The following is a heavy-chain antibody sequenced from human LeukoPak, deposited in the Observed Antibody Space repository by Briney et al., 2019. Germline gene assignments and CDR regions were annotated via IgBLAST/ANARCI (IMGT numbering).Heavy chain of an antibody. Sequence: GRSLRLSCAASGFAFSNYGMHWVRQAPGKGLEWVANIKQDGSEKYYVDSVKGRFTISRDNAKNSLYLQMNSLRAEDTAVYYCARGTPGVRFLEWHVWGQGTTVTVSS. CDR1: GFAFSNYG. V-gene: IGHV3-7*03. D-gene: IGHD3-3*01. CDR2: IKQDGSEK. J-gene: IGHJ6*02. CDR3: ARGTPGVRFLEWHV.